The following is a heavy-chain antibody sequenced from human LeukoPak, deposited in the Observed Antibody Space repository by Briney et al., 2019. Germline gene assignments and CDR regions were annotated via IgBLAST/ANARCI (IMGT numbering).Heavy chain of an antibody. J-gene: IGHJ6*03. Sequence: GGSLRLSCAAFGFTVSSNYMSWVRQAPGKGLEWVSVIYSGGSTYYADSVKGRFTISRDNSKNTLYLQMNSLRAEDTAVYYCARETTINYYDSSGYYLYYYMDVWGKGTTVTVSS. V-gene: IGHV3-53*01. D-gene: IGHD3-22*01. CDR2: IYSGGST. CDR1: GFTVSSNY. CDR3: ARETTINYYDSSGYYLYYYMDV.